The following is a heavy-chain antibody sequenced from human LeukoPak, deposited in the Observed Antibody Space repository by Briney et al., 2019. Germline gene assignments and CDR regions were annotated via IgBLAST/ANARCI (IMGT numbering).Heavy chain of an antibody. CDR1: GYTFTSYY. V-gene: IGHV1-46*01. J-gene: IGHJ4*02. CDR3: ARTTAMVTIFDY. Sequence: ASVKVSCKASGYTFTSYYMHWVRQALGQGLEWMGIINPSGGSTSYAQKFQGRVTITRDTSASTAYMELSSLRFEDTAVYYCARTTAMVTIFDYWGQGTLVTVSS. CDR2: INPSGGST. D-gene: IGHD5-18*01.